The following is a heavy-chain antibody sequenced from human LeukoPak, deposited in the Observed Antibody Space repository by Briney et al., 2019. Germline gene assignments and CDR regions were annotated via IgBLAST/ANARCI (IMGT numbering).Heavy chain of an antibody. CDR1: GFTFSSYA. D-gene: IGHD3-9*01. Sequence: GRSLRLSCAASGFTFSSYAMHWVRQAPGKGLEWVAVISYDGSNKYYADSVKGRFTTSRDNSKNTLYLQMNSLRAEDTAVYYCASGLRYFDWLSQCRYWGQGTLVTVSS. CDR3: ASGLRYFDWLSQCRY. V-gene: IGHV3-30-3*01. J-gene: IGHJ4*02. CDR2: ISYDGSNK.